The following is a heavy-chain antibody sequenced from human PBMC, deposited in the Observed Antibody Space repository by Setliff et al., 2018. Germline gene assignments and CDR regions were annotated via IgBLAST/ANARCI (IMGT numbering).Heavy chain of an antibody. V-gene: IGHV1-69*10. Sequence: GASVKVSCKASGGTFSSYAISWVRQAPGQGLEWMGGIIPILGIANYAQKFQGRVTITADKSTSTAYMGLSSLRSEDTAVYYCARGVYCSGGSCEGNDYWGQGTLVTVPQ. CDR2: IIPILGIA. CDR3: ARGVYCSGGSCEGNDY. J-gene: IGHJ4*02. CDR1: GGTFSSYA. D-gene: IGHD2-15*01.